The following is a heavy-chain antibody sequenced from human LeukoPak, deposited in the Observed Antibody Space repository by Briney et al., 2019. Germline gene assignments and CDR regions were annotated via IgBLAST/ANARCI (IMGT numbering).Heavy chain of an antibody. Sequence: SETLSLTCTVSGGSISSYYWSWIRQPPGKGLEWIGYIYYGGSTNYNPSLKSRVTISVDTSKNQFSLKLSSVTAADTAVYYCARVLRAGYSYGGLDYWGQGTLDTVSS. D-gene: IGHD5-18*01. J-gene: IGHJ4*02. CDR3: ARVLRAGYSYGGLDY. CDR2: IYYGGST. CDR1: GGSISSYY. V-gene: IGHV4-59*01.